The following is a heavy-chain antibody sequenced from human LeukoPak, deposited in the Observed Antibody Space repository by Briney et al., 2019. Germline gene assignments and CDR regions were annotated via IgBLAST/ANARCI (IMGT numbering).Heavy chain of an antibody. CDR2: ISSSSSYT. D-gene: IGHD6-13*01. Sequence: GGSLRLSCVDSGIPFSDYYMNWIRQAPGKGLEWISYISSSSSYTDYADSVKGRFTISRDNAKSALYLQLNSLRLEDTAVYYCAAGTAADFWGQGTLVTVSS. CDR1: GIPFSDYY. V-gene: IGHV3-11*03. J-gene: IGHJ4*02. CDR3: AAGTAADF.